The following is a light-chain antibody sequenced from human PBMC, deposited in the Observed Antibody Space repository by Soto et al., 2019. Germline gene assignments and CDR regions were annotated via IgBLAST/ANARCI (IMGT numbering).Light chain of an antibody. J-gene: IGLJ2*01. CDR3: LLSYNAARV. Sequence: QAVVTQAPSLTVSPGGPVTLTCGSSTGAVTSNHHPYWFQQKAGQAPRTLIYDTSNKHSWTPARFSGSLLGDKAALTLSGAQPEDEAQYYCLLSYNAARVFGGGTQLTVL. CDR1: TGAVTSNHH. CDR2: DTS. V-gene: IGLV7-46*01.